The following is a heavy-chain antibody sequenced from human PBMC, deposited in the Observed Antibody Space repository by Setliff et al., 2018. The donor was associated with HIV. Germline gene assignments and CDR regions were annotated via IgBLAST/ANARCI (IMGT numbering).Heavy chain of an antibody. CDR2: IQQHGSEI. D-gene: IGHD6-19*01. CDR3: ANMQWASNAWYSFDY. J-gene: IGHJ4*02. Sequence: PGGSLRLSCAASGYTFSSYWMAWVRQCPGKGLEWVANIQQHGSEIHYVASVEGRFTISRDNAKNSLYLQMNSLRAEDTAVYYCANMQWASNAWYSFDYWGQGALVTVS. V-gene: IGHV3-7*05. CDR1: GYTFSSYW.